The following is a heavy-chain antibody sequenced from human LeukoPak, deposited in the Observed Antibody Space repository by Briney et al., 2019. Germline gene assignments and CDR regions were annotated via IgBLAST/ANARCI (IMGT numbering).Heavy chain of an antibody. D-gene: IGHD1-14*01. J-gene: IGHJ4*02. V-gene: IGHV7-4-1*02. CDR1: GYTLTNYA. CDR2: INTATGNP. CDR3: ARETGDDVVFDY. Sequence: ASVKVSCKASGYTLTNYAINWVRQAPGQGLEWMGWINTATGNPTYAQGFTGRLAFSLETSVGTAYLQINRLKAEDTAVYYCARETGDDVVFDYWGQGTLVTVSS.